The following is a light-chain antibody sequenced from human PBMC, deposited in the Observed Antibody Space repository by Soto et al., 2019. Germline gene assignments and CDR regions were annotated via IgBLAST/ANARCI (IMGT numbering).Light chain of an antibody. CDR2: EVS. V-gene: IGLV2-14*01. Sequence: QSALTQPASVSGSPGQSITISCTGTSSDVGGYNYVSWYQQHPGKAPKLMIYEVSNRPSGVPDRFSGSKSGTSASLAITGLQAEDEADYYCQSYDSGLSGGVFGGGTKLTVL. J-gene: IGLJ3*02. CDR3: QSYDSGLSGGV. CDR1: SSDVGGYNY.